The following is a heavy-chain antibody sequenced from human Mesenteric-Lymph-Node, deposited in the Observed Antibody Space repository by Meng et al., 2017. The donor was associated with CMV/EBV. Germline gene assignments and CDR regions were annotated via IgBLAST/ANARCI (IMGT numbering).Heavy chain of an antibody. D-gene: IGHD3-16*01. Sequence: LRLSCASSGFIFRDYGMSWVRQAPGKGLEWVSGISGRGGSTFYADSVRGRFTISRDSSKNTLYLQMKSLKAEDTAIYFCARFRGAFDFWGQGALVTVSS. CDR3: ARFRGAFDF. CDR1: GFIFRDYG. CDR2: ISGRGGST. V-gene: IGHV3-23*01. J-gene: IGHJ4*02.